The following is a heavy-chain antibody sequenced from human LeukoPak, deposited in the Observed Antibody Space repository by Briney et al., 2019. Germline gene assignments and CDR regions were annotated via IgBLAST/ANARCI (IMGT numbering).Heavy chain of an antibody. CDR1: GFTFSSYA. Sequence: GGSLRLSCAASGFTFSSYAMSWVRQAPGKGLEWVSAISNSGSNTYYADSVKGRFTISRDNSKNTLYLQMNSLRAEDTALYHCAKERSLNGGYSDGYFDHWGQGTLVTVSS. CDR3: AKERSLNGGYSDGYFDH. CDR2: ISNSGSNT. D-gene: IGHD4-23*01. J-gene: IGHJ4*02. V-gene: IGHV3-23*01.